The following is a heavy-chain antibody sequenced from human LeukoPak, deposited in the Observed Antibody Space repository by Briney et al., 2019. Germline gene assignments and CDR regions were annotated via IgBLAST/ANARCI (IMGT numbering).Heavy chain of an antibody. D-gene: IGHD3-22*01. J-gene: IGHJ4*02. Sequence: GGSLRLSCVASGFPLSSYGMHWVRQAPGKGLEWVAVAYDDGNNKYYADSVKGRFTISKDNSKNTLYVQMDSLRVDDTAVYYCATGGGFYYSHWGQGTLVIVSS. CDR2: AYDDGNNK. V-gene: IGHV3-33*01. CDR1: GFPLSSYG. CDR3: ATGGGFYYSH.